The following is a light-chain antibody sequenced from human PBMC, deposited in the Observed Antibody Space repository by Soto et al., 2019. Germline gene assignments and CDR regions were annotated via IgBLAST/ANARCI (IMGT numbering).Light chain of an antibody. Sequence: QSALTQPASVSGSPGQSITISCTGTSSDVGGYNYVSWYQQHPGKAPKLMIYDVSNRPSGVSNRFSGSKSGNTASLTISGLQAKDEAESYCSSYTSSSTLLYVFGTGTQLTVL. J-gene: IGLJ1*01. CDR3: SSYTSSSTLLYV. CDR1: SSDVGGYNY. CDR2: DVS. V-gene: IGLV2-14*01.